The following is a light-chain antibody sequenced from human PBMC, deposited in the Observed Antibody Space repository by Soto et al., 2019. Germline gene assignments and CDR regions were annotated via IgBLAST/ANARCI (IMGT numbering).Light chain of an antibody. CDR2: GAS. CDR1: QSFTSN. V-gene: IGKV3-15*01. Sequence: EIVMTQFPATLSVSPGERATLSCRASQSFTSNLALYQQKPGQAPRLLIYGASVRATGIPARFSGSGSGTEFTLTISTLQSEDFAVYYCQQYDNWPPFTFGPGTKVDI. CDR3: QQYDNWPPFT. J-gene: IGKJ3*01.